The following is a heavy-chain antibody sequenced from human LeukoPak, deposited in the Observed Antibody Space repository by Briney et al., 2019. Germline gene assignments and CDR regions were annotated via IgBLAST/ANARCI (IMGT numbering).Heavy chain of an antibody. CDR2: IRYDGSNK. D-gene: IGHD3-22*01. Sequence: GGSLRLSCAASGFTFSSYGIHWVRQAPGKGQEWVAFIRYDGSNKYYADSVKGRFTISRDNSKNTLYLQMNRLRAEDTAVYYCARVAYYYDSSGYYRSQNFDYWGQGTLVTVSS. V-gene: IGHV3-30*02. CDR1: GFTFSSYG. CDR3: ARVAYYYDSSGYYRSQNFDY. J-gene: IGHJ4*02.